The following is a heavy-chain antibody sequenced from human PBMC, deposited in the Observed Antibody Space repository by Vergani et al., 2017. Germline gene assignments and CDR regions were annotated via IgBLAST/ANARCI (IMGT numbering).Heavy chain of an antibody. CDR3: AGGTPVVPAAPDY. D-gene: IGHD2-2*01. Sequence: QVQLVQSGAEVKKPGASVKVSCKASGYSLTGYYIHWVRQAPGQGLEWVGWINPNNGGTNYAQKFQGRVTMSRDTSISTVYMELSSLRSDDTAVYYCAGGTPVVPAAPDYWGQGTLVTVSS. J-gene: IGHJ4*02. CDR2: INPNNGGT. V-gene: IGHV1-2*02. CDR1: GYSLTGYY.